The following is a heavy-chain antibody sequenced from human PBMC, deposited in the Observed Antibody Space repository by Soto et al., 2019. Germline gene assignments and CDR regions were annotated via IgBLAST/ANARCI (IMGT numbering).Heavy chain of an antibody. V-gene: IGHV3-48*02. CDR3: ARDPRAGSHYFDY. Sequence: EVQLVESGGGLVQPGGSLRLSCAASGVTFSSYSLNWVRQAPGKGLEWVSYISSSGSPIYYADSVKGRFTISRDNAKNSLYLQMNSLRDEDTAVYYCARDPRAGSHYFDYWGQGTLVTVSS. J-gene: IGHJ4*02. CDR2: ISSSGSPI. D-gene: IGHD6-19*01. CDR1: GVTFSSYS.